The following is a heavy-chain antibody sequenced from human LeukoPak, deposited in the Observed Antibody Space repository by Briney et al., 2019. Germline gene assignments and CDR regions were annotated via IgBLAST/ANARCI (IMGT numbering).Heavy chain of an antibody. CDR1: GFTFSSYW. CDR3: ARDPVQGTYAAFDI. J-gene: IGHJ3*02. Sequence: GGSLRLSCAASGFTFSSYWMSWVRQAPGKGLEWVANIKQDGSEKYYVDSVKGRFTISRDNAKNSLYLQMNSLRAEDTAVYYCARDPVQGTYAAFDIWGQGTMVTVSS. D-gene: IGHD3-16*01. V-gene: IGHV3-7*01. CDR2: IKQDGSEK.